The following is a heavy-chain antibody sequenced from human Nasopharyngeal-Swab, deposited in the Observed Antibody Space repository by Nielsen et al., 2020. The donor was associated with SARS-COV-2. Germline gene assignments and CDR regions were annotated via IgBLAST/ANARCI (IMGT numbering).Heavy chain of an antibody. CDR1: GFTFSSYA. CDR3: AKSLGQLLEWFTYDILTGYYSDAFDI. CDR2: ISGSGGST. D-gene: IGHD3-9*01. V-gene: IGHV3-23*01. Sequence: GESLKISCAASGFTFSSYAMSWVRQAPGKGLEWVSAISGSGGSTYYADSVKGRFTISRDNSKNTLYLQMNSLRAEDTAVYYCAKSLGQLLEWFTYDILTGYYSDAFDIWGQGKMVTVSS. J-gene: IGHJ3*02.